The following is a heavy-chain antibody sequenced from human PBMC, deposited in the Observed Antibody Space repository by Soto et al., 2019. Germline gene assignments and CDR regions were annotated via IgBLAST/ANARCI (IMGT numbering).Heavy chain of an antibody. CDR1: GFSLSTRGVG. CDR3: AHRPRGYAYYFDY. CDR2: IFWDDDK. D-gene: IGHD5-12*01. V-gene: IGHV2-5*02. J-gene: IGHJ4*02. Sequence: QITLKESGPTLVKPTQTLTLTCTFSGFSLSTRGVGVAWIRQPPGKALEWLALIFWDDDKWYSPSLKSRLTITEDTSNNQVVLTMPTMDPVDTATYYCAHRPRGYAYYFDYWGQGTLVTVSS.